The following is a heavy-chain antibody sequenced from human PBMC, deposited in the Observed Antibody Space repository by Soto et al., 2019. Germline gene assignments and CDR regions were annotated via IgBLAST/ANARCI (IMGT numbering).Heavy chain of an antibody. CDR2: ISGNGRII. V-gene: IGHV3-11*01. CDR1: GFIFSDYY. Sequence: QVLLVESGGGLVKPGGSLRLSCATSGFIFSDYYMHWIRQAPGKGLEWISYISGNGRIIQYADSAKGRFTISRDNAQNSLHLQMNSLRAEDTALYFCARDFDADSRTDFDYWGQGTLVTVSS. CDR3: ARDFDADSRTDFDY. D-gene: IGHD4-17*01. J-gene: IGHJ4*02.